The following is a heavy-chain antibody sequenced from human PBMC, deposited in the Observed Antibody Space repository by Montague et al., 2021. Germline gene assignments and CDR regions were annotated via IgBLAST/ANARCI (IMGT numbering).Heavy chain of an antibody. CDR3: ARPNIVTIHWYFDL. CDR1: GGSISSGGYY. J-gene: IGHJ2*01. CDR2: IYYRGST. V-gene: IGHV4-31*03. D-gene: IGHD5-12*01. Sequence: TRSLTCTVSGGSISSGGYYWSWIRQHPGKGLEWIGYIYYRGSTYYNPSLKSRVTISVDPSKNQFSLRLSSVTAADTAVYYCARPNIVTIHWYFDLWGRGTLVLVSS.